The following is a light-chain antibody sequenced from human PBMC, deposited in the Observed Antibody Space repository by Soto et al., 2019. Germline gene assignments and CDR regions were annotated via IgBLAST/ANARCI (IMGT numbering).Light chain of an antibody. CDR2: KAS. CDR1: QSISVW. V-gene: IGKV1-5*03. J-gene: IGKJ1*01. Sequence: RAGQSISVWLAWYQQKAGKAPNLLIYKASRLESGVPSRFSGSGSETEFTLTISGLQPGDSATYYCQQYNSYSPTFGQGTKVDIK. CDR3: QQYNSYSPT.